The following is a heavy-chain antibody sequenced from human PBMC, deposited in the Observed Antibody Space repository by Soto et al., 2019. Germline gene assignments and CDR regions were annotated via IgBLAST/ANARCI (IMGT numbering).Heavy chain of an antibody. J-gene: IGHJ4*02. Sequence: QVQLVESGGGVVQPGRSLRLSCAPSGFTFSNYAMHWVRQAPGKGLEWVAVISYDGSNKYYADSVKGRFTISRDNSKNTLYLQMNSLRAEDTAVYYCARDKRDLRFLEWSYYFDYWGQGTPVTVSS. V-gene: IGHV3-30-3*01. CDR1: GFTFSNYA. D-gene: IGHD3-3*01. CDR3: ARDKRDLRFLEWSYYFDY. CDR2: ISYDGSNK.